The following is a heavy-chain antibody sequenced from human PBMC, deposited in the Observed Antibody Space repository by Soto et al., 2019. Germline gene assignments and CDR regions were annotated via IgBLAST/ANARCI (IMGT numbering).Heavy chain of an antibody. CDR3: VKDLIGYCGGSTCNIFQS. CDR1: GFIFNSYD. V-gene: IGHV3-30*18. CDR2: LSHDGSKK. Sequence: QVQLIESGGGVVQPGRSLRLSCAASGFIFNSYDMHWVRQAPGKGLEWVAFLSHDGSKKFYVDSLKGRITISRDNFNNTLYLEMNSLGPEDTAVYSCVKDLIGYCGGSTCNIFQSWGQGALVTVSS. D-gene: IGHD2-2*01. J-gene: IGHJ4*02.